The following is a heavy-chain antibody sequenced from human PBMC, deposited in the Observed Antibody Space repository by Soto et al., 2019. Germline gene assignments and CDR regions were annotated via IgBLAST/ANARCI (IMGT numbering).Heavy chain of an antibody. D-gene: IGHD6-19*01. V-gene: IGHV4-39*01. CDR3: ASINEAVAGTGYFDY. J-gene: IGHJ4*02. Sequence: QLQLQESGPGLMKPSETLSLTCTVSGGSISSSSYYWGWIRQPPGKGLEWIGSIYYSGSTYYNPSLKSRVTISVDTSKNQFSLKLSSVTAADTAVYYCASINEAVAGTGYFDYWGQGTLVTVSS. CDR2: IYYSGST. CDR1: GGSISSSSYY.